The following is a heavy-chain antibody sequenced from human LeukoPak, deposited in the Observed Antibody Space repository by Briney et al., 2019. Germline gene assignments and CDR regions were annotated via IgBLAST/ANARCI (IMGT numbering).Heavy chain of an antibody. CDR1: GFTFSSYA. CDR3: AKVEKYYYDSSGPKYFQH. D-gene: IGHD3-22*01. J-gene: IGHJ1*01. CDR2: ISGSGGST. Sequence: PGGSLRLSCAASGFTFSSYAMSRVRQAPGKGLEWVSAISGSGGSTYYADSVKGRFTISRDNSKNTLYLQMNSLRAEDTAVYYCAKVEKYYYDSSGPKYFQHWGQGTLVTVSS. V-gene: IGHV3-23*01.